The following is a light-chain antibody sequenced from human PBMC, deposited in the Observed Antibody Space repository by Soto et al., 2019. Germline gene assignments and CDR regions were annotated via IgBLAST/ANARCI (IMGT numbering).Light chain of an antibody. V-gene: IGKV1-5*03. CDR3: QQYNSYRLT. Sequence: DIQMTQSPCTLSASVGDRVTITCRASQSISSYLAWYQQKTGKVPKLLINKASNLESGVPSRFSGNGSGTEFTLTINNLQPGDFAAYYCQQYNSYRLTLGGGTKVEIK. CDR2: KAS. CDR1: QSISSY. J-gene: IGKJ4*01.